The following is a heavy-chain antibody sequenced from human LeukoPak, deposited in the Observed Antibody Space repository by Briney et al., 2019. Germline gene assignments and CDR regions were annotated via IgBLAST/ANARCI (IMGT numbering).Heavy chain of an antibody. D-gene: IGHD3-22*01. CDR1: GYTLTELS. CDR2: FDPEDGET. V-gene: IGHV1-24*01. CDR3: ATVAPPYYDSSGYYFRVPSDAFDI. Sequence: ASVKVSCKVSGYTLTELSMHWVRQAPGKGLEWMGGFDPEDGETIYAQKFQGRVTMTEDTSTDTAYMELSSLRSEDTAVYYCATVAPPYYDSSGYYFRVPSDAFDIWGQGTMVTVSS. J-gene: IGHJ3*02.